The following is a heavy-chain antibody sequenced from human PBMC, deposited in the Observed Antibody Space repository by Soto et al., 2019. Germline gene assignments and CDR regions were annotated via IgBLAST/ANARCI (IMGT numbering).Heavy chain of an antibody. CDR3: ASVDNPLSLNI. CDR2: ISAYNGNT. D-gene: IGHD5-12*01. CDR1: GYTFTSYG. Sequence: GASVKVSRKASGYTFTSYGISWVRQAPGQGLEWMGWISAYNGNTNYAQKLQGRVTMTTDTSTSTAYMELRSLRSDDTAVYYCASVDNPLSLNIWGQGTMVTVSS. J-gene: IGHJ3*02. V-gene: IGHV1-18*01.